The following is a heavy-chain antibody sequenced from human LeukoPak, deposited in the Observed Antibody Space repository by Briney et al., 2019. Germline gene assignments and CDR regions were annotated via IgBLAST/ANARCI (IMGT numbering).Heavy chain of an antibody. CDR3: ARRRLWTPGLFDY. CDR2: INHSGST. CDR1: GGSFSGYY. V-gene: IGHV4-34*01. D-gene: IGHD3/OR15-3a*01. J-gene: IGHJ4*02. Sequence: SETLSLTCAVYGGSFSGYYWSWIRQPPGKGLEWIGEINHSGSTNYNPSLKSRVTISVDTSKNQFSLKLSSVTAADTAVYYCARRRLWTPGLFDYRGQGTLVTVSS.